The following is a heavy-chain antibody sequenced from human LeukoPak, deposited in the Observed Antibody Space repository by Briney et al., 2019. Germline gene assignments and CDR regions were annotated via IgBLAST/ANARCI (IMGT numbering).Heavy chain of an antibody. CDR3: AKGQDFVVVPAAVDY. V-gene: IGHV3-23*01. CDR2: IGGSGDST. D-gene: IGHD2-2*01. Sequence: PGGSLRLSCAASGFTFSSYALSWVRQAPGKGLEWVSIIGGSGDSTSYADSVKGRLTISRGNSKNTLYLQMNSLRAEDTAVYYCAKGQDFVVVPAAVDYWGQGTLVTVSS. J-gene: IGHJ4*02. CDR1: GFTFSSYA.